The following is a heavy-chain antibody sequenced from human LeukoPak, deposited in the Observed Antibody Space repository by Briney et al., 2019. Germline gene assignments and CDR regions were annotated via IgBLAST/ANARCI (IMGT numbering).Heavy chain of an antibody. Sequence: SQTLSLTCAISGDSVSSNSAAWNWIRQSPSRGLEWLGRTYYRSKWYNDYAVSVKSRITINPDTSKNQFSLQLNSVTPEDTAVYYCARGATYYYDSSGYPHRVNGPDDAFDIWGQGTMVTVSS. CDR2: TYYRSKWYN. J-gene: IGHJ3*02. CDR3: ARGATYYYDSSGYPHRVNGPDDAFDI. V-gene: IGHV6-1*01. CDR1: GDSVSSNSAA. D-gene: IGHD3-22*01.